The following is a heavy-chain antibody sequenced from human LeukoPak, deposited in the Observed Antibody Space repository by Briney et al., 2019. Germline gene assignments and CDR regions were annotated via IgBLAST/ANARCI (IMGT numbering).Heavy chain of an antibody. CDR2: IIPIFGTA. D-gene: IGHD6-25*01. V-gene: IGHV1-69*13. CDR3: ARDKWRGGYPKGSADYMDV. Sequence: GASVKVSCKASGGTFSSYAISWVRQAPGQGLEWMGGIIPIFGTANYAQKFQGRVTITADESTSTAYMELSSLRSEDTAVYYCARDKWRGGYPKGSADYMDVWGKGTTVAVSS. J-gene: IGHJ6*03. CDR1: GGTFSSYA.